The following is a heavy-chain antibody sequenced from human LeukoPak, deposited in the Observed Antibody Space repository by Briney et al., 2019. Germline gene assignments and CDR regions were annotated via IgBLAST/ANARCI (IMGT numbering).Heavy chain of an antibody. D-gene: IGHD3-16*01. CDR1: GFTFSSYS. CDR2: ISSSSSYI. CDR3: ARDKTFGGVTTRGGVDY. Sequence: GGSLRLSCAASGFTFSSYSMNWVRQAPGKGLEWVSSISSSSSYIYYADSVKGRSTISRDNAKNSLYLQMNSLSAEDTAVYYCARDKTFGGVTTRGGVDYWGQGTLVTVSP. V-gene: IGHV3-21*01. J-gene: IGHJ4*02.